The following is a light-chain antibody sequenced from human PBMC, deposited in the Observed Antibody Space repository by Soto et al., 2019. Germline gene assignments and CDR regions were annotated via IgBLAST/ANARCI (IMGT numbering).Light chain of an antibody. J-gene: IGKJ1*01. CDR1: QGISSY. Sequence: AIRLTQSTSSFSASTGDRVTITCGASQGISSYLAWYQQKKGKAPKLLIYAASTLQSGVPSRFSGSGYGTDFNLTISCLQSEDFATYYCQQYYSYPRTFGQGTKVDIK. CDR3: QQYYSYPRT. CDR2: AAS. V-gene: IGKV1-8*01.